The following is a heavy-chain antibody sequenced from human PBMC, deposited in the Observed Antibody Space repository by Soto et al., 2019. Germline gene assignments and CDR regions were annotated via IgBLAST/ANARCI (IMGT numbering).Heavy chain of an antibody. J-gene: IGHJ5*02. CDR2: INHSGST. CDR1: GGSFSGYY. Sequence: SETLSLTCAVYGGSFSGYYWSWIRQPPGKGLEWIGEINHSGSTNYNPSLKSRVTISVDTSKNQFSLKLSSVTAADTAVYYCARGLASLRYFDWSAQRDWFDPWGQGTLVTVSS. V-gene: IGHV4-34*01. CDR3: ARGLASLRYFDWSAQRDWFDP. D-gene: IGHD3-9*01.